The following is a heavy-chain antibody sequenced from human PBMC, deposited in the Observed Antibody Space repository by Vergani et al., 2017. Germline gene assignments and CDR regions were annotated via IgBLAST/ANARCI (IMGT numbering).Heavy chain of an antibody. CDR3: ARDGGYYDILTGYYPYXFDY. D-gene: IGHD3-9*01. Sequence: EVQLVESGGGLVKPGGSLRLSCAASGFTFSSYSMNWVRQAPGKGLEWVSSISSSSSYIYYADSVKGRFTISRDNAKNSLYLQMNSLRAEDTAVYYCARDGGYYDILTGYYPYXFDYWGQGTLVTVSS. CDR1: GFTFSSYS. J-gene: IGHJ4*02. V-gene: IGHV3-21*01. CDR2: ISSSSSYI.